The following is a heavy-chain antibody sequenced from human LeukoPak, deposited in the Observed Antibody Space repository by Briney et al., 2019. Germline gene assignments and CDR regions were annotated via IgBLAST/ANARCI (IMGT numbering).Heavy chain of an antibody. Sequence: PSETLSLTCTVSGGSISSGGYYWSWIRQHPGKGLEWIGYIYYSGSTNYNPSLKSRVTISVDTSKNQFSLKLSSVTAADTAVYYCARAVAGIGPLWDYYGMDVWGQGTTVTVSS. CDR3: ARAVAGIGPLWDYYGMDV. CDR1: GGSISSGGYY. V-gene: IGHV4-61*08. D-gene: IGHD6-19*01. CDR2: IYYSGST. J-gene: IGHJ6*02.